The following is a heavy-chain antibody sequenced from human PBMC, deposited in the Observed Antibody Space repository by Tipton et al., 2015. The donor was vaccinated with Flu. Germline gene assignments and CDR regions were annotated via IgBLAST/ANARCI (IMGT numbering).Heavy chain of an antibody. D-gene: IGHD3-16*01. CDR1: GFTFSDYY. Sequence: SLRLSCAASGFTFSDYYMSWIRQAPGKGLEWVSYISSSGSTIYYADSVKGRFTISRDNAKNSLYLQMNSLRAEDTAVYYCARAGGEGPGYYYYYGMDVWGQGTTVTVSS. V-gene: IGHV3-11*01. CDR2: ISSSGSTI. CDR3: ARAGGEGPGYYYYYGMDV. J-gene: IGHJ6*02.